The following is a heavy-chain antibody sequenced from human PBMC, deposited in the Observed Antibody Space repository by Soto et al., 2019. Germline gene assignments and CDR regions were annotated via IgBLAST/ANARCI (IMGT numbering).Heavy chain of an antibody. D-gene: IGHD3-22*01. J-gene: IGHJ5*02. Sequence: GASVKVSCKAAGYTFTTYYMHWVRQAPGQGLEWMGVIDPTHGSTTYAQKFQGRVTMTSDTSTNTVYMELSSLKSEDTAVYYCARVPYDTTGYYASWGKGTLF. V-gene: IGHV1-46*01. CDR1: GYTFTTYY. CDR2: IDPTHGST. CDR3: ARVPYDTTGYYAS.